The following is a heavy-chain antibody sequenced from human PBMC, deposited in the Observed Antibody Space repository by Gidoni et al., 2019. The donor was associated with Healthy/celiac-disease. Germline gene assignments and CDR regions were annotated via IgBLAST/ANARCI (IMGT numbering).Heavy chain of an antibody. Sequence: QVQRVESGGGGVEPGRARRLSWAASGCNLSRYAMHWVRQAPGKGLEWVAVISYDGSNKYYADSVKGRFTISRDHSKNTLYLQMNSLRAEDTAVYYCARDSGQWLVQNNYFDYWGQGTLVTVSS. CDR2: ISYDGSNK. D-gene: IGHD6-19*01. J-gene: IGHJ4*02. V-gene: IGHV3-30-3*01. CDR1: GCNLSRYA. CDR3: ARDSGQWLVQNNYFDY.